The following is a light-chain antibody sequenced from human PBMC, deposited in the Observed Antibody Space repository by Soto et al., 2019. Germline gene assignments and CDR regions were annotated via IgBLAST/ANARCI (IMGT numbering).Light chain of an antibody. CDR2: DAS. V-gene: IGKV1-5*01. Sequence: DIQMTQSPSPVSASVGDTVIITCRASQTIRQWLAWYKQRPGKAPNLLIYDASSMESGVPSRFSGSGSGTEFTLTIANLQPDHFATYYCHQYDTDSTFGPGTQGEIK. CDR3: HQYDTDST. CDR1: QTIRQW. J-gene: IGKJ1*01.